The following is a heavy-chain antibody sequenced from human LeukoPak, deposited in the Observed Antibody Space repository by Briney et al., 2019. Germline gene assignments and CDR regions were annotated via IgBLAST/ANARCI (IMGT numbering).Heavy chain of an antibody. J-gene: IGHJ1*01. CDR3: ARRRYYDSSGYLE. Sequence: SETLSLTCTIFGDSVSRSDSYWDWIRQPPGKGLEWIGTIYYSGRTYYSPSLKSRGTLSVDMSNNQFSLTLSSVTVADTALYFCARRRYYDSSGYLEWGQGTLVTVSS. D-gene: IGHD3-22*01. CDR1: GDSVSRSDSY. CDR2: IYYSGRT. V-gene: IGHV4-39*01.